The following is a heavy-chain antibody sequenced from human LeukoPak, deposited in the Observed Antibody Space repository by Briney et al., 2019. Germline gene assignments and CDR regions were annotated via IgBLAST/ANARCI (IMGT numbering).Heavy chain of an antibody. D-gene: IGHD4-17*01. J-gene: IGHJ5*02. CDR3: ARHDYGDYVLSP. V-gene: IGHV4-59*08. CDR2: IYYSGST. CDR1: GGSFSGYY. Sequence: PSETLSLTCAVYGGSFSGYYWSWIRQPPGKGLEWIGYIYYSGSTNYNPSLKSRVTISVDTSKNQFSLKLSSVTAADTAVYYCARHDYGDYVLSPWGQGTLVTVSS.